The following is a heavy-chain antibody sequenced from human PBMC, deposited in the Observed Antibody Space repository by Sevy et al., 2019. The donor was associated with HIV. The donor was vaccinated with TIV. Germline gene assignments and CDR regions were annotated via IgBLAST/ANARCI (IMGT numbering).Heavy chain of an antibody. CDR3: AREPIEDPGRCYFDI. CDR2: VDHTGNI. D-gene: IGHD2-8*02. CDR1: VDSFNGHY. V-gene: IGHV4-34*01. Sequence: SETLSLTCAVYVDSFNGHYWSWVRQVPGRGLEWIGEVDHTGNINYNPAFDNRLAISVNRPKNQCSLNLTSLTAADTAGYYCAREPIEDPGRCYFDIWVHGNRVT. J-gene: IGHJ4*03.